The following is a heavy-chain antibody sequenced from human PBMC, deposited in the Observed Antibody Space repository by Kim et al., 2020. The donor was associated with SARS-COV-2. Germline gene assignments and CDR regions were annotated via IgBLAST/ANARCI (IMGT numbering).Heavy chain of an antibody. Sequence: SETLSLTCAVSGGSISSSNWWSWVRQPPGKGLEWIGEIYHSGSTNYNPSLKSRVTISVDKSKNQFSLKLSSVTAADTAVYYCARLGIAVAAPFDSWGPGTLVTVSS. D-gene: IGHD6-19*01. CDR3: ARLGIAVAAPFDS. J-gene: IGHJ4*02. CDR2: IYHSGST. CDR1: GGSISSSNW. V-gene: IGHV4-4*02.